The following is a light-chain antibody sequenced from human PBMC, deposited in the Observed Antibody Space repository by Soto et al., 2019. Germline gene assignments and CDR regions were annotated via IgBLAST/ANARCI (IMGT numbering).Light chain of an antibody. CDR3: SSYTSSSTRV. J-gene: IGLJ2*01. CDR1: SSDVGGYNY. CDR2: DVS. V-gene: IGLV2-14*03. Sequence: QSALTQPASVSGSPGQSITISCTGTSSDVGGYNYVSWYQQHPGQAPKLMIYDVSNRPSGVSNRFSGSKSGNTASLTISGLQAEDEADYYCSSYTSSSTRVFGGGTKVTVL.